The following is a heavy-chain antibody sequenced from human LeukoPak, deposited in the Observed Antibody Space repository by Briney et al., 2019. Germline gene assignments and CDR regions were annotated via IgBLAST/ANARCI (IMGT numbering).Heavy chain of an antibody. Sequence: AASVKVSCKASGYTFIAYYMHWVRPAPGQGLEWMGWVNPNSGATNYAQKFQGRVTMTRDTSLSTVYVELTWLTSDDTAVYYCARGVYYDSSGYYSDYWGQGTLVSVSS. D-gene: IGHD3-22*01. CDR2: VNPNSGAT. CDR3: ARGVYYDSSGYYSDY. CDR1: GYTFIAYY. V-gene: IGHV1-2*02. J-gene: IGHJ4*02.